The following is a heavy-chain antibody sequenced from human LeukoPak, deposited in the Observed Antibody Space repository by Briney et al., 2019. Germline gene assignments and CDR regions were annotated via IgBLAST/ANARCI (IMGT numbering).Heavy chain of an antibody. CDR1: GFTFDDYA. CDR2: ISWNSGSI. Sequence: PGGSLRLSCAASGFTFDDYAMHWVRQAPGKGLEWVSGISWNSGSIGYADSVKGRFTISRDNAKNSLYLQMNSLRAEDTALYYCAKATAVAGPHSYYYYYGMDVWGQGTTVTVSS. CDR3: AKATAVAGPHSYYYYYGMDV. J-gene: IGHJ6*02. V-gene: IGHV3-9*01. D-gene: IGHD6-19*01.